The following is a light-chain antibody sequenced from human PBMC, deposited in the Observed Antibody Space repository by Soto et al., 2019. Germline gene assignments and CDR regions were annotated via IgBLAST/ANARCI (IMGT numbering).Light chain of an antibody. CDR3: SATDDRLSGPV. J-gene: IGLJ2*01. Sequence: QSVLTQPPSASGTPGQRVTISCSGSSSNIETNYVYWYQHLPGAAPKLLIYSNDQRPSGVPDRFSASKSGTSASLAISGLRSEYEGDYYCSATDDRLSGPVFGGGTKVTVL. V-gene: IGLV1-47*02. CDR1: SSNIETNY. CDR2: SND.